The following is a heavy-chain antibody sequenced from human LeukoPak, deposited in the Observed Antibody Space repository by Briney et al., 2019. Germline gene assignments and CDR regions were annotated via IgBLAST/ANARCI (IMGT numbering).Heavy chain of an antibody. Sequence: SQTLSLTCAISGDSVSRDTATWNWIRQSPSRGLEWLGRTYYRSKWYNDYAESVKSRITISPDTSKNQFSLQLNSVTPEDTAVYYCTGVLGAVAFDWFDPWGQGTLVTVSS. CDR2: TYYRSKWYN. J-gene: IGHJ5*02. V-gene: IGHV6-1*01. CDR1: GDSVSRDTAT. CDR3: TGVLGAVAFDWFDP. D-gene: IGHD6-19*01.